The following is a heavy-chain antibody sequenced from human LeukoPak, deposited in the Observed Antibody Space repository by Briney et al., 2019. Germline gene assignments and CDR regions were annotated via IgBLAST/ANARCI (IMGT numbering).Heavy chain of an antibody. D-gene: IGHD3-9*01. V-gene: IGHV3-23*01. CDR1: GFIFNNYV. CDR2: ISGSGVHT. Sequence: PGGSLRLSCAASGFIFNNYVMNWVRQAPGKGLEWVSSISGSGVHTYYADSVKGRFTISRDNSKNTLYLQMNSLRAGDTAVYYCARDPKRLYDILTGYRPDRSYGMDVWGQGTTVTVSS. CDR3: ARDPKRLYDILTGYRPDRSYGMDV. J-gene: IGHJ6*02.